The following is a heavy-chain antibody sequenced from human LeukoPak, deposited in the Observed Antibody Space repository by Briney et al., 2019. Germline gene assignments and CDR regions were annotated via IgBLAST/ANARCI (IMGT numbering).Heavy chain of an antibody. CDR1: GFTFSSYG. CDR3: GRDGGVMGYNREV. J-gene: IGHJ6*03. V-gene: IGHV3-23*01. CDR2: ISGSGGST. D-gene: IGHD3-16*01. Sequence: GGSLRLSCAASGFTFSSYGMSWVRQAPGKGLEWVSAISGSGGSTYYADSVKGRFSISRDNAKNSMYLQMNSLRAEDTAVYYCGRDGGVMGYNREVWGKGTTVTVSS.